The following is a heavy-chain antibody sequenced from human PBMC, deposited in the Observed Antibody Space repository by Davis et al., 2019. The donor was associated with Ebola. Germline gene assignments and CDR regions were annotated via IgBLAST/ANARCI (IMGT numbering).Heavy chain of an antibody. CDR2: IYYSGST. CDR1: GGSISSYY. V-gene: IGHV4-39*01. Sequence: SETLSLTCTVSGGSISSYYWSWIRQPPGKGLEWIGSIYYSGSTYYNPSLKSRVTISVDTSKNQFSLKLSSVTAADTAVYYCARRGTNYYYYGMDVWGQGTTVTVSS. D-gene: IGHD1-1*01. J-gene: IGHJ6*02. CDR3: ARRGTNYYYYGMDV.